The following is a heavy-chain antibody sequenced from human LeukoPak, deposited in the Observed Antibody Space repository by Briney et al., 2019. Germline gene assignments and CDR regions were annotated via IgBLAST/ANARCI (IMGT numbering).Heavy chain of an antibody. V-gene: IGHV3-23*01. CDR3: ATSDCSGYWALGY. CDR2: ISGSGGST. D-gene: IGHD3-22*01. Sequence: PGGSLRLSCAASGFTFSSYAMSWVRQAPGKGLEWVSAISGSGGSTYYADSVKGRFTISRDNSKNTLYLQMNSLRAEDTAVYYCATSDCSGYWALGYWGQGTLVTVSS. CDR1: GFTFSSYA. J-gene: IGHJ4*02.